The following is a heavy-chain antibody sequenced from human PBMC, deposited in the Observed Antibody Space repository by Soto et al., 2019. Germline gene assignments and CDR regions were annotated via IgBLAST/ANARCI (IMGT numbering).Heavy chain of an antibody. Sequence: ASVKVSCKASGGTFSSYAISWVRQAPGQGLEWMGGIIPIFGTANYAQKFQGRVTITADESTSTAYMELSSLRSEDTAVYYCARNYGGNPEDYYLDYWGQGTLVTVSS. CDR3: ARNYGGNPEDYYLDY. V-gene: IGHV1-69*13. J-gene: IGHJ4*02. D-gene: IGHD4-17*01. CDR2: IIPIFGTA. CDR1: GGTFSSYA.